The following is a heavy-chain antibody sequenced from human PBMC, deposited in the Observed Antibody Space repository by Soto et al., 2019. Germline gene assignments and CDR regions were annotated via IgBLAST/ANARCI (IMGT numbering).Heavy chain of an antibody. V-gene: IGHV3-11*01. J-gene: IGHJ6*02. CDR2: MSVSGTII. CDR3: ARRHYGMDL. CDR1: GFTFSDYY. Sequence: GGSLRLSCAASGFTFSDYYMSWIRQAPGKGLEWVSSMSVSGTIIYYADSVNGRFTISRDNAKNSLYLQMSSLRAEDTAVYYCARRHYGMDLWGQGTTVTVSS.